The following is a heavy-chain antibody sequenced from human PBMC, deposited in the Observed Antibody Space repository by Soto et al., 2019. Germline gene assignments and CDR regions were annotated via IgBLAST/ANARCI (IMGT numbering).Heavy chain of an antibody. CDR3: AKKGLGSLKTFFSNSDCHYAFDL. J-gene: IGHJ3*01. CDR2: ISGGGDGT. D-gene: IGHD2-21*02. Sequence: EVQLLESGGGLVQPGGSLRLSCAASGFTFINYAMIWVRQAPGKGLEWVSTISGGGDGTYYADSVKGHFTISRDNSKNTLYLQMNSLRAEDTAIYYCAKKGLGSLKTFFSNSDCHYAFDLWGQGTVVTVSS. CDR1: GFTFINYA. V-gene: IGHV3-23*01.